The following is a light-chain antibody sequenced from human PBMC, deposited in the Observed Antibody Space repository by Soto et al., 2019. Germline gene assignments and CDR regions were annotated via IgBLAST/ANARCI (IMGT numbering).Light chain of an antibody. Sequence: QSALTQPASVSGSPGQSITISCTGTSSDVGGYNYVSWYQQHPGKAPKLMIYDVSYRPSGVSNRFSGSKSDNTASLTISGLQAEDEADYYCSSYTSSSTLYVVFGGGTQLTVL. CDR1: SSDVGGYNY. CDR2: DVS. J-gene: IGLJ2*01. CDR3: SSYTSSSTLYVV. V-gene: IGLV2-14*03.